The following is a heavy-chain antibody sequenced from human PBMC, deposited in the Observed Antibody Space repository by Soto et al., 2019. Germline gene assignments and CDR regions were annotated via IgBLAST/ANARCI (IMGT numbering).Heavy chain of an antibody. V-gene: IGHV3-33*01. CDR2: IWYDGSNK. Sequence: PGGSLRLSCAASGFTFSSYGMHWVRQAPGKGLEWVAVIWYDGSNKYYADSVKGRFTISRDNSKNTLYLQMNSLRAEDTAVYYRARDWGYSYGPYYYYYGMDVWGQGTTVTVSS. J-gene: IGHJ6*02. D-gene: IGHD5-18*01. CDR1: GFTFSSYG. CDR3: ARDWGYSYGPYYYYYGMDV.